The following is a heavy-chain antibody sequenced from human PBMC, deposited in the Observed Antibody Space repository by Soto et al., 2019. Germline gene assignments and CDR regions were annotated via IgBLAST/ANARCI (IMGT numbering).Heavy chain of an antibody. V-gene: IGHV4-34*01. CDR3: ARGLHYDYIWGSYRPDYFDY. Sequence: SETLSLTCAVYGGSFSGYYWSWIRQPPGKGLEWIGEINHSGSTNYNPSLKSRVTISVDTSKNQFSLKLSSVTAAGTAVYYCARGLHYDYIWGSYRPDYFDYWGQGTLVTVSS. D-gene: IGHD3-16*02. J-gene: IGHJ4*02. CDR2: INHSGST. CDR1: GGSFSGYY.